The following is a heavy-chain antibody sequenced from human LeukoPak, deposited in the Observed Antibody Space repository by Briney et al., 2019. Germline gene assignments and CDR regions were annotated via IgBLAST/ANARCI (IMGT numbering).Heavy chain of an antibody. Sequence: GESLKISCAASGFTFSSYSMNWVRQAPGKGLEWISYISSSSSTIYYADSVKGRFTISRDNAKNSLYLQMNSLRAEDTAVYYCARGTYCSSTSCLDYWGQGTLVTVSS. CDR3: ARGTYCSSTSCLDY. D-gene: IGHD2-2*01. V-gene: IGHV3-48*01. CDR1: GFTFSSYS. CDR2: ISSSSSTI. J-gene: IGHJ4*02.